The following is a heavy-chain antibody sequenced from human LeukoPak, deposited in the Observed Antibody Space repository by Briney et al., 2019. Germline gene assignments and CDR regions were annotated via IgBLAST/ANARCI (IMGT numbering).Heavy chain of an antibody. D-gene: IGHD3-3*01. J-gene: IGHJ5*02. CDR2: IHDSGST. V-gene: IGHV4-30-4*07. CDR3: ARGGVTIFGVATPTNWFDP. CDR1: GDSISSGGYS. Sequence: SETLSLTCAVSGDSISSGGYSWSWIRQPPGKGLEWIAYIHDSGSTYNNPSLKTRLSISIDTSKNQFSLKLSSVTAADTAVYYCARGGVTIFGVATPTNWFDPWGQGTLVTVSS.